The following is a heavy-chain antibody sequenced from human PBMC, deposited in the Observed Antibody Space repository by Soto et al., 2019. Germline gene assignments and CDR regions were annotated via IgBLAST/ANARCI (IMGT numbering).Heavy chain of an antibody. D-gene: IGHD3-10*01. Sequence: ASVKVSCKASGYTFTSYDINWVRQATGQGLEWMGRINPNSGITGYAQKFQGRVTITADKSTSTAYMELSSLRSEDTAVYYCARGDSGVIIYCDYWGQGTLVTVSS. CDR3: ARGDSGVIIYCDY. CDR2: INPNSGIT. J-gene: IGHJ4*02. CDR1: GYTFTSYD. V-gene: IGHV1-8*01.